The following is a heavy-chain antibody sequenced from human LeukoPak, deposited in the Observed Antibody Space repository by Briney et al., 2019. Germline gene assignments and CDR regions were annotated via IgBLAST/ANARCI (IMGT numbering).Heavy chain of an antibody. CDR1: GFTFNDYY. CDR2: ISSSSSTI. D-gene: IGHD3-9*01. V-gene: IGHV3-11*04. J-gene: IGHJ4*02. CDR3: ARGTTYYDILTGYWI. Sequence: PGGSLRLSCGASGFTFNDYYMTWIRQAPGKGLEWVSYISSSSSTIYYADSVKGRFTISRDNAKNSLYLQMNSLRAEDTAVYYCARGTTYYDILTGYWIWGQGTLVTVSS.